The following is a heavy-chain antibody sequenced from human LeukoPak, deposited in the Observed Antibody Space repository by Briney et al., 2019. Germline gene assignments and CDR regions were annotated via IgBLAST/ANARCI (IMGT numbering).Heavy chain of an antibody. D-gene: IGHD2-15*01. CDR2: VKSKTDGGTT. V-gene: IGHV3-15*01. CDR3: TTDGVVVVAAFDY. J-gene: IGHJ4*02. Sequence: PGGSLRLSCAASGFTFSNAWMSWVRQAPGKGLEWVGRVKSKTDGGTTDYAAPVKGRFTISRDDSQNTLYLQMNSLKTEDTAVYYCTTDGVVVVAAFDYWGQGTLVTVSS. CDR1: GFTFSNAW.